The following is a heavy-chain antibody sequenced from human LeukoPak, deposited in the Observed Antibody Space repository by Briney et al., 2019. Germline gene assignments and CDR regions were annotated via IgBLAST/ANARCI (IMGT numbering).Heavy chain of an antibody. J-gene: IGHJ4*02. V-gene: IGHV4-59*01. D-gene: IGHD3-3*01. CDR2: IYYSGST. Sequence: SETLSLICTVSGGSISSYYWSWIRQPPGKGLEWIGYIYYSGSTNYNPSLKSRVTISVDTSKNQFSLKLSSVTAADTAVYYCARTHYDFWNGYPFDYWGQGTLVTVSS. CDR1: GGSISSYY. CDR3: ARTHYDFWNGYPFDY.